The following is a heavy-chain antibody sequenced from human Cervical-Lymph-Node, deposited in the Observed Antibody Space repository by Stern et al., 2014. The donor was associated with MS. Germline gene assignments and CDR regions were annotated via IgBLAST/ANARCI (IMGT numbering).Heavy chain of an antibody. CDR3: ARRGPYYYGMDV. V-gene: IGHV4-39*01. CDR2: IDYSGTT. Sequence: QVQLQESGPRLVKSSETLSLTCSVSGDSVTNTDYYWDWIRQSSGRDLEWIGSIDYSGTTAYNPSLESRITLSLDTYTNQFFLKLGSVTAADTAVYFCARRGPYYYGMDVWGQGTTVSVSS. CDR1: GDSVTNTDYY. J-gene: IGHJ6*02.